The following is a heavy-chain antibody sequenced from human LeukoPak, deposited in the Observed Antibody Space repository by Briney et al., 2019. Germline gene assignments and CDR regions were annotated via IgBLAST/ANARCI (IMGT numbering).Heavy chain of an antibody. J-gene: IGHJ6*02. V-gene: IGHV4-39*01. Sequence: SETLSLTCTVSGGSISSSSYYWGWIRQPPGKGLEWIGSIYYSGSTYYNPSLKSRVTMSVDTSKNQFSLKLSSVTAADTAAYYCARHVRGMATIISYYYYGMDVWGQGTTVTVSS. CDR2: IYYSGST. D-gene: IGHD5-24*01. CDR3: ARHVRGMATIISYYYYGMDV. CDR1: GGSISSSSYY.